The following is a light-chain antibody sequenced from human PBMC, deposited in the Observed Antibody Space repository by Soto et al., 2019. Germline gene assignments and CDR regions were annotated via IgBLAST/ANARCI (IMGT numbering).Light chain of an antibody. CDR3: QQYGTSPLWT. J-gene: IGKJ1*01. Sequence: EIVLTQSPGTLSLSPGERATLSCRASQSVSSSYSAWYQQKPGQAPRLLIYGASSRATGIPDRFSGSGSGTDFPLTISRLEPEDFAVYYCQQYGTSPLWTFGQGTKVEIK. CDR1: QSVSSSY. CDR2: GAS. V-gene: IGKV3-20*01.